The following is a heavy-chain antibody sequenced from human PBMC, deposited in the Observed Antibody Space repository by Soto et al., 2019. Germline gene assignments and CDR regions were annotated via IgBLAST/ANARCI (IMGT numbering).Heavy chain of an antibody. J-gene: IGHJ4*02. CDR1: GFTFSSYA. Sequence: PGGSLRLSCAASGFTFSSYAMSWVRQAPGKGLEWVSAISGSGGSTYYADPVKGRFTISRDNSKNTLYLQMNSLRAEDTAVYYCAKDKGGIIAVAPDYWGQGTLVTVSS. V-gene: IGHV3-23*01. CDR2: ISGSGGST. D-gene: IGHD6-19*01. CDR3: AKDKGGIIAVAPDY.